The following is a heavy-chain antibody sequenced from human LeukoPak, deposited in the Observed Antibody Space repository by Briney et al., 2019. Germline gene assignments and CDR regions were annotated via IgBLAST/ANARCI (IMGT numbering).Heavy chain of an antibody. J-gene: IGHJ4*02. Sequence: GASVKVSCKASGYAFTDYYIHWVRQAPGQGLEWMAWMNPKTGGTSYAQKFQGRVTMTRDTSISTAYMELSRLRFDDTAVYYCARNKEGKSLDYWGQGTLVTVSS. CDR2: MNPKTGGT. V-gene: IGHV1-2*02. CDR3: ARNKEGKSLDY. CDR1: GYAFTDYY.